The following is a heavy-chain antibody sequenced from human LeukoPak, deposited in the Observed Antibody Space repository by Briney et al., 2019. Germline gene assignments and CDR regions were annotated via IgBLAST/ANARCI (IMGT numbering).Heavy chain of an antibody. D-gene: IGHD1-1*01. CDR1: GGSISSYY. Sequence: NPSETLSLTCTVYGGSISSYYWSWIRQPPGKGLEWIGYIYYSGSTNYNPSLKSRVTISVDTSKNQFSLKLSSVTAAATAVYYCARGSVEAPDYYYYYYMDVWGKGTTVTVSS. V-gene: IGHV4-59*01. CDR2: IYYSGST. CDR3: ARGSVEAPDYYYYYYMDV. J-gene: IGHJ6*03.